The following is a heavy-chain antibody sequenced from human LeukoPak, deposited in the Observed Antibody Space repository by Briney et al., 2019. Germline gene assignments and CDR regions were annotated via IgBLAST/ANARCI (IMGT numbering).Heavy chain of an antibody. CDR3: ASNWSDFDY. CDR2: IYYSANT. Sequence: PSETLSLTCTVSGGSITSHYWNWIRQSPEKGLEWIGYIYYSANTNYNPSLKSRVTISVDTSKNQFSLKLSSVTAADTAVYYCASNWSDFDYWGQGILVTVSS. J-gene: IGHJ4*02. V-gene: IGHV4-59*11. CDR1: GGSITSHY. D-gene: IGHD1-1*01.